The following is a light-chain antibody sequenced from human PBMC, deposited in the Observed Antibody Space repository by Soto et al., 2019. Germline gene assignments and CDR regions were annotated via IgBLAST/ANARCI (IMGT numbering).Light chain of an antibody. CDR3: SSYTGSSTVL. J-gene: IGLJ2*01. CDR1: SGDVGSYNY. V-gene: IGLV2-14*03. Sequence: QSVLAQPASVSGSPGQSITISCTGTSGDVGSYNYVSWYQQHPGKAPKLMIYDVTNRPSGVSNRFSGSKSGNTASLTISGLQAEDEADYYCSSYTGSSTVLVGGGTKVTVL. CDR2: DVT.